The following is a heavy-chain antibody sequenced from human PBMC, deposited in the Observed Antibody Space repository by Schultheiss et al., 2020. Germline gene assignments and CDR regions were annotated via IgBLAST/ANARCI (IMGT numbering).Heavy chain of an antibody. V-gene: IGHV3-23*01. J-gene: IGHJ4*02. Sequence: GGSLRLSCAASGFTFSSYAMSWVRQAPGKGLEWVSAISGSGGSTYYADSVKGRFTISRDNSKNTLYLQMNSLRAEDTALYYCAKDLNHDFWSGYPYDYWGQGTLVSVSS. CDR1: GFTFSSYA. D-gene: IGHD3-3*01. CDR2: ISGSGGST. CDR3: AKDLNHDFWSGYPYDY.